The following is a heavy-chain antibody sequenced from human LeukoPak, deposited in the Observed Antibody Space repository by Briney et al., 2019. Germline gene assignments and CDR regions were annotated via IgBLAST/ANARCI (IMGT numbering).Heavy chain of an antibody. V-gene: IGHV4-59*01. Sequence: PSETLSLTCTVSGGSISSYYWSWIRQPPGKGLEWIGYIYYSGSTNYNPSLKSRVTISVDTSKNQFSLKLSSVTAADTAVYYCARNKDIVVVPAASGGIPLYYFDYWGQGTLVTVSS. D-gene: IGHD2-2*01. CDR2: IYYSGST. J-gene: IGHJ4*02. CDR3: ARNKDIVVVPAASGGIPLYYFDY. CDR1: GGSISSYY.